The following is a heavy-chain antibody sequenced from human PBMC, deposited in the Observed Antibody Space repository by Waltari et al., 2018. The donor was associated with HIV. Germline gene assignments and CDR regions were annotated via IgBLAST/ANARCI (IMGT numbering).Heavy chain of an antibody. CDR3: ARVAGGDYVDY. V-gene: IGHV1-18*01. D-gene: IGHD4-17*01. J-gene: IGHJ4*02. Sequence: QVQLVQSGGEVQKPGASVKVSCKASGYTFIDHGITWVRQAPGQGLEWMAWIRPYKGNTDSAQRFQGRVSVTTDTSTNTAYVEVRSLRSDDTAVYVCARVAGGDYVDYCGQGSLVTVSS. CDR2: IRPYKGNT. CDR1: GYTFIDHG.